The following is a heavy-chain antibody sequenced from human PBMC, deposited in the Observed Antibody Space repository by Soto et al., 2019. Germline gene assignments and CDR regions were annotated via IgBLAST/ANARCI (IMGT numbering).Heavy chain of an antibody. CDR1: GGSFKSGSYS. V-gene: IGHV4-61*01. CDR3: ARDFAYFDS. D-gene: IGHD3-3*01. CDR2: VYNTGRT. Sequence: SETLSLTCTVSGGSFKSGSYSWSWIRQPPGKGLEWIGYVYNTGRTSYNPSLKSRVSISMDTSKNQFSLNLDSVTAADTAVYFCARDFAYFDSWGQGTLVTVSS. J-gene: IGHJ4*02.